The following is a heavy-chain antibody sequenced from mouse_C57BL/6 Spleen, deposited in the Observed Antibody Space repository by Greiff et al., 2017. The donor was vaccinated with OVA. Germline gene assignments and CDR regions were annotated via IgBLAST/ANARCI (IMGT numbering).Heavy chain of an antibody. D-gene: IGHD1-1*01. CDR3: ARRYYGSSYYFDY. Sequence: QVQLQQSGAELMKPGASVKLSCKATGYTFTGYWIEWVKQRPGHGLEWIGEILPGSGSTNYTEKFKGKATFTADTSSNTDYMQRSSLTTEDSAIYYCARRYYGSSYYFDYWGQGTTLTVSS. CDR1: GYTFTGYW. J-gene: IGHJ2*01. V-gene: IGHV1-9*01. CDR2: ILPGSGST.